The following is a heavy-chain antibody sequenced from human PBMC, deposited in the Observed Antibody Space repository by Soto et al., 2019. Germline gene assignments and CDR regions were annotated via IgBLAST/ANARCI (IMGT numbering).Heavy chain of an antibody. CDR3: AKAVNTGAYYFDV. J-gene: IGHJ4*02. Sequence: VQLVESGGGLAQPGGAPRLSCAASGITFSQFGMNWVRQAPGKGLGWVSSISNSGGVTYYSTSVSGRFIVSRDNATDTVFLQMSVLRVDDTAIYYCAKAVNTGAYYFDVWGRGTLVSVSS. CDR2: ISNSGGVT. CDR1: GITFSQFG. D-gene: IGHD2-21*01. V-gene: IGHV3-23*04.